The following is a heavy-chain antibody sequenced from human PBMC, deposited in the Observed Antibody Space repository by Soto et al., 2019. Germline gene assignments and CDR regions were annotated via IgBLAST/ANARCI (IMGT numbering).Heavy chain of an antibody. Sequence: QDQLVQSGVEVKKPGASVKVSCKASGYSFTNYGITWVRQAPGLGFEGMGWISAYNGNTNYAPTFQGRVTMTTDASTSTAYLELRSLRSDDTAVYYCARDRGVAPPVAGNTHYYYYMDVWGKGTTVTVSS. CDR2: ISAYNGNT. CDR3: ARDRGVAPPVAGNTHYYYYMDV. V-gene: IGHV1-18*01. D-gene: IGHD6-19*01. CDR1: GYSFTNYG. J-gene: IGHJ6*03.